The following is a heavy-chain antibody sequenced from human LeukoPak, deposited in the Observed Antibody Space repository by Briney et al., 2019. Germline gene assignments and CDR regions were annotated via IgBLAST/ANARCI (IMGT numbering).Heavy chain of an antibody. V-gene: IGHV3-21*01. D-gene: IGHD3-22*01. CDR3: ARDTYYYDSSGYSEYFQH. CDR1: GFTFSSYS. Sequence: PGGSLRLSCAASGFTFSSYSMNWVRQAPGKGLEWVSSISSSSSYIYYADSVKGRFTISRDNAKNSLYLQMNSLRAEDTAVYYCARDTYYYDSSGYSEYFQHWGQGTLVTVSP. J-gene: IGHJ1*01. CDR2: ISSSSSYI.